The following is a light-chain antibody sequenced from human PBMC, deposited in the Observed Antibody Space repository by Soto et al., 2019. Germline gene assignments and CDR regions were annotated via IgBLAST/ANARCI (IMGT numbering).Light chain of an antibody. Sequence: QSALTQPASVSGSPGQSITISCTGTSSDAGNYNFVSGYQQHPGKAPKVIIYEDSTPPSGVSNRISASKSGNTASLKISGLQAEDWPDYNCCSYTGGRTSRVFVRGTKPTAL. J-gene: IGLJ3*02. CDR1: SSDAGNYNF. V-gene: IGLV2-23*01. CDR2: EDS. CDR3: CSYTGGRTSRV.